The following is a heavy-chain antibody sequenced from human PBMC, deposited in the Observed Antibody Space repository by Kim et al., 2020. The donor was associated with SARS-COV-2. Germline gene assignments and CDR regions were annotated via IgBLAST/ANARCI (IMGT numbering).Heavy chain of an antibody. V-gene: IGHV4-59*01. CDR2: IHYTGST. CDR1: SGSISIYY. J-gene: IGHJ4*02. CDR3: AREYSAFDF. Sequence: SETLSLTCTVSSGSISIYYWSWLRQPPGKGLEWIGYIHYTGSTSYSPSLKSRVTISVDTSKNQLSLSLTSVTAADTATYFCAREYSAFDFWGPGRLVTVSS. D-gene: IGHD1-26*01.